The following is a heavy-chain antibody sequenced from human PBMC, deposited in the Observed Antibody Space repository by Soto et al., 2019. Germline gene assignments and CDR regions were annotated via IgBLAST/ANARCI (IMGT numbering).Heavy chain of an antibody. V-gene: IGHV3-48*03. CDR3: AGDSTDSGSLDY. J-gene: IGHJ4*02. CDR1: GFTFSSYE. CDR2: ISSSGSTI. D-gene: IGHD1-26*01. Sequence: EVQLVESGGGLVQPGGSLRLSCAASGFTFSSYEMNWVRQAPGKGLEWVSYISSSGSTIYYADSVKGRFTISRDNAKKSLYLGMNSLRAEDTAVYYCAGDSTDSGSLDYWGQGALVTVSS.